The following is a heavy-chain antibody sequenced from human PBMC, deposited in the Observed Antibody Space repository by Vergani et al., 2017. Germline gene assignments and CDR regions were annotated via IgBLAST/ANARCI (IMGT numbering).Heavy chain of an antibody. Sequence: VQVLESGGGLVQPGGSLRLSCAASGFTFNSYGMSWVRQAPGKGLEWIGSIYYSGSTYYNPSLESRVTMSVDTSKSQFSLKLSSVTAADTAVYYCTRHWAVVAANNWFDPWGQGTLVTVSS. CDR2: IYYSGST. D-gene: IGHD2-15*01. J-gene: IGHJ5*02. V-gene: IGHV4-38-2*01. CDR3: TRHWAVVAANNWFDP. CDR1: GFTFNSYG.